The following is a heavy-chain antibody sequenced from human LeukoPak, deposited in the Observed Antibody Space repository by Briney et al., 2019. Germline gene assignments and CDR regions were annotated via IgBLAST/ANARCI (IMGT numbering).Heavy chain of an antibody. D-gene: IGHD5-24*01. V-gene: IGHV1-69*13. CDR3: ARGEDGYNQIFDY. Sequence: SVKVSCKASGGTFSSYAISWVRQAPGQGLEWMGGIIPIFGTANYAQKFQGRVTITADESTSTAYMELSGLRSEDTAVYYCARGEDGYNQIFDYWGQGTLVTVSS. J-gene: IGHJ4*02. CDR1: GGTFSSYA. CDR2: IIPIFGTA.